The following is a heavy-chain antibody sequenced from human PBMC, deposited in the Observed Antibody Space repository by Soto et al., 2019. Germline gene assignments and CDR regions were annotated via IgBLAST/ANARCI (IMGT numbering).Heavy chain of an antibody. D-gene: IGHD5-18*01. CDR1: GFTFSTYA. CDR2: ISYDGNNK. Sequence: PVGSLRLSCAASGFTFSTYAMHWVRQAPGKGLEWVAVISYDGNNKYYADSVKGRFTISRDSSENILYLQMTSLRGEDTAVYYCARVDTAVVPWGNYFDYWGQGTLVTVSS. J-gene: IGHJ4*02. CDR3: ARVDTAVVPWGNYFDY. V-gene: IGHV3-30-3*01.